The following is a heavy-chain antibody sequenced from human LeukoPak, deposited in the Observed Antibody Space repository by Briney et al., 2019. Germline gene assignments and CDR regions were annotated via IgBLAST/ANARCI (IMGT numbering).Heavy chain of an antibody. D-gene: IGHD2-2*01. Sequence: GGSLRLSCTASGFAFDEHGMSWVRQVPGKGLEWASGINWSGGSTGYADPLRGRFTISRDNAKNSLYLQMDSLRAEDTALYYCARAPITSPFYFDYWGQGTLVTVSS. J-gene: IGHJ4*02. V-gene: IGHV3-20*04. CDR3: ARAPITSPFYFDY. CDR2: INWSGGST. CDR1: GFAFDEHG.